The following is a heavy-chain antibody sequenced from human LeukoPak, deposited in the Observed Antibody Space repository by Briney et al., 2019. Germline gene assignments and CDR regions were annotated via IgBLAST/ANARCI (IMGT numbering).Heavy chain of an antibody. Sequence: GESLKISCKGSGYSFTTYWIGWVRQMPGKGLEWMGIIYPGDSDTRYSPSFQGQVTISADKSISTAYLQWSSLKASDTAMYYCARRQYSTSFVVAFCDIWGQGTMVTVSS. D-gene: IGHD6-6*01. V-gene: IGHV5-51*01. J-gene: IGHJ3*02. CDR3: ARRQYSTSFVVAFCDI. CDR2: IYPGDSDT. CDR1: GYSFTTYW.